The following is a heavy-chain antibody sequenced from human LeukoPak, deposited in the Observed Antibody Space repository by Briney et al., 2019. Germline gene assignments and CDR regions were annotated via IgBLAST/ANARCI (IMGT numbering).Heavy chain of an antibody. Sequence: PSETLSLTCTVSGGSNSSYYWSWIRPPPGKGLEWIGYIDYSGSTNYNPSLKSRVTISIHTSKNQFFLRLNSVTAADTAVYYCARGPNWGVDYWGQGILVTVSS. CDR2: IDYSGST. V-gene: IGHV4-59*01. D-gene: IGHD7-27*01. CDR3: ARGPNWGVDY. CDR1: GGSNSSYY. J-gene: IGHJ4*02.